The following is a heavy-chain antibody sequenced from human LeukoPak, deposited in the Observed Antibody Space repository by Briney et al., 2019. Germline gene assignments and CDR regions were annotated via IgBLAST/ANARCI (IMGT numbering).Heavy chain of an antibody. V-gene: IGHV4-59*01. Sequence: SETLSLTCTVSGGSISSYYWSWIRQPPGKGLEWIGYIYYSGSTNYDPSLKSRVTISVDTSKNQFSLKLSSVTAADTAVYYCTTAPDTIDYWGQGTLVTVSS. CDR3: TTAPDTIDY. CDR1: GGSISSYY. CDR2: IYYSGST. J-gene: IGHJ4*02. D-gene: IGHD1-1*01.